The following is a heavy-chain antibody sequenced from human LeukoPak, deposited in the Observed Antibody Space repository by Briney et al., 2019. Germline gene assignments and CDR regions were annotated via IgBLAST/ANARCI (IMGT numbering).Heavy chain of an antibody. Sequence: SETLSLTCTVSGGSISSGSYYWSWMRQPAGKGLEWIGRIYTSGSTNYNPSLKTRVTISVDTSKNQFSLKLSSVTAAGTAVYYCARGPDDSGGEWLLYWGQGTLVTVSS. D-gene: IGHD3-3*01. CDR1: GGSISSGSYY. CDR3: ARGPDDSGGEWLLY. CDR2: IYTSGST. J-gene: IGHJ4*02. V-gene: IGHV4-61*02.